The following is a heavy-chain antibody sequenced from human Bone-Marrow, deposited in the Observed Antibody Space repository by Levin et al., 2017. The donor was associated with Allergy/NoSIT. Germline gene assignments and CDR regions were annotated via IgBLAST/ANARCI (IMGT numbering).Heavy chain of an antibody. CDR2: IKSQTDGATT. CDR1: GFTFSNVW. V-gene: IGHV3-15*01. CDR3: STVALNLHASRWSDDYYYYGIDV. Sequence: GGSLRLSCAASGFTFSNVWMTWVRQSPGKGLEWVGRIKSQTDGATTDYAAAVKGRFTISRDDSKNTLFLHMNSLKIEDTGVYYCSTVALNLHASRWSDDYYYYGIDVWGQGTTVTVSS. D-gene: IGHD6-13*01. J-gene: IGHJ6*02.